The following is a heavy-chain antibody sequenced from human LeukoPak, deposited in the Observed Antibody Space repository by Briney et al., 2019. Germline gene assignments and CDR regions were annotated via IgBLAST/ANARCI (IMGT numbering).Heavy chain of an antibody. D-gene: IGHD6-19*01. Sequence: GGSLRLSCAASGFTFSSYAMHWVRQAPGKGLEWVAVISYDGSNKYYADSVKGRFTISRDNSKNTLYLQMNSLRAEDTAVYYCARGPERWPARRYYYYGMDVWGQGTTVTVSS. V-gene: IGHV3-30*04. J-gene: IGHJ6*02. CDR1: GFTFSSYA. CDR3: ARGPERWPARRYYYYGMDV. CDR2: ISYDGSNK.